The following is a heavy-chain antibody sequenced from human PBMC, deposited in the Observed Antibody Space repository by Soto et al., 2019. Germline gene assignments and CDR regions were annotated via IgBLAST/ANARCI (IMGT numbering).Heavy chain of an antibody. D-gene: IGHD6-13*01. Sequence: QVQLVESGGGVVQPGRSLRLSCAASGFTFSSYGMHWVRQAPGKGLEWVAVISYDGSNKYYADSVKGRFTISRDNSKNTLYLQMNSLRAEHTAVYYWHIAAAGRGFDYWGQGTLDTVSS. V-gene: IGHV3-30*03. J-gene: IGHJ4*02. CDR2: ISYDGSNK. CDR1: GFTFSSYG. CDR3: HIAAAGRGFDY.